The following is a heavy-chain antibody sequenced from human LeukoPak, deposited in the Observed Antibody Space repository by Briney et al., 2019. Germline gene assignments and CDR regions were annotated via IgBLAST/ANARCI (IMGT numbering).Heavy chain of an antibody. Sequence: GGSLRLSCAASGFTFSGYAMTWVRQGPGEGLEWVSIISGSGGNTYYADSVKGRFTISRDNSKNTLYLQMNSLRAEDTAVYYCAKDLQGSSWYSPDYWGQGTLVTVSS. J-gene: IGHJ4*02. D-gene: IGHD6-13*01. CDR1: GFTFSGYA. CDR2: ISGSGGNT. CDR3: AKDLQGSSWYSPDY. V-gene: IGHV3-23*01.